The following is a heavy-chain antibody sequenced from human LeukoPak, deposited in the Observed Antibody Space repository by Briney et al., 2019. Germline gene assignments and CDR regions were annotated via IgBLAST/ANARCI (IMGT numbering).Heavy chain of an antibody. V-gene: IGHV3-74*01. J-gene: IGHJ4*02. CDR3: AKDRRRLSPLLTVLVFDY. D-gene: IGHD3-3*02. CDR1: GFTFSIHW. CDR2: IVNDGSGA. Sequence: GGSLRLSCSASGFTFSIHWVHWVRQARGKWRVWISRIVNDGSGATYVDSVKGRFTTSRDNAKNTLYLQMNGLRAEDTAVYFCAKDRRRLSPLLTVLVFDYWGQGALVTVSP.